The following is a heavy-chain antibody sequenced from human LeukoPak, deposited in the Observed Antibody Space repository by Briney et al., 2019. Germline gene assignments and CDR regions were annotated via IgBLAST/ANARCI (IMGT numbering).Heavy chain of an antibody. D-gene: IGHD3-10*01. CDR3: AKNGRGVITRIDY. CDR2: ISGSGGST. CDR1: GFTFSSYS. Sequence: GGSLRLSCAASGFTFSSYSMTWVRQAPGKGLEWVSAISGSGGSTYYADSVKGRFTISRDNSKNTLYLQMNSLRAEDTAVYYCAKNGRGVITRIDYWGQGTLVTVSS. J-gene: IGHJ4*02. V-gene: IGHV3-23*01.